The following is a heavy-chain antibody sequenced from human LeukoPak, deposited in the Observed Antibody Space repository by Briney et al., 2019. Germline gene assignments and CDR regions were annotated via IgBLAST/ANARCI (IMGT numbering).Heavy chain of an antibody. CDR1: GYTFTGYY. J-gene: IGHJ5*02. CDR3: ARATYYDILTGYFNWFDP. Sequence: RASVKVSCKASGYTFTGYYMHWVRQAPGQGLEWMGWINPNSGGTNYAQKFQGRVTMTRDTSISTAYMELSRLRSDDTAVYYCARATYYDILTGYFNWFDPWGQGTLVTVSS. V-gene: IGHV1-2*02. CDR2: INPNSGGT. D-gene: IGHD3-9*01.